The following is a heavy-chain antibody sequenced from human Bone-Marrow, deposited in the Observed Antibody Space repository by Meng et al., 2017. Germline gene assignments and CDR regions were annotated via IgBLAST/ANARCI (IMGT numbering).Heavy chain of an antibody. J-gene: IGHJ4*02. CDR3: ARDRTRRYDSSGYRVFGIGGSTDY. CDR1: GFTFSSYS. CDR2: ISSSSSYI. V-gene: IGHV3-21*04. Sequence: GGSLRLSCAASGFTFSSYSMNWVRQAPGKGLEWVSSISSSSSYIYYADSVKGRFTISRDNAKNSLYLQMNSLRAEDTAVYYCARDRTRRYDSSGYRVFGIGGSTDYWGQGTLVTVSS. D-gene: IGHD3-22*01.